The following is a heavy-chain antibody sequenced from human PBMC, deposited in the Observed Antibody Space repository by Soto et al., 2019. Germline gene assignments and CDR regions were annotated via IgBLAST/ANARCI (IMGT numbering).Heavy chain of an antibody. J-gene: IGHJ4*02. V-gene: IGHV4-34*01. D-gene: IGHD2-15*01. CDR1: GGSFSGYD. Sequence: SETLSLTCAVYGGSFSGYDWTWIRQPPGTGQEWIGEINHSGSTNYNPSLKSRVTISVDTSKNQFSLELNSVTAADTAVYYCASFNLGYCSGGTCYYWGQGTLVTVSS. CDR3: ASFNLGYCSGGTCYY. CDR2: INHSGST.